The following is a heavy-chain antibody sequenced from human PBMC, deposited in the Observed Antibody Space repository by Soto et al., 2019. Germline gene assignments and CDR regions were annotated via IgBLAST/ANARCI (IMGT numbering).Heavy chain of an antibody. CDR1: GYTFNDYW. V-gene: IGHV5-51*01. D-gene: IGHD5-12*01. J-gene: IGHJ4*02. CDR3: ARPSTRRPGGHSGYDYDF. CDR2: SYPEASNT. Sequence: SLQSSCKSSGYTFNDYWIVLMPQRPGTGLDQIGISYPEASNTKYGPSFEGHLSFSVDQSPNLASGTWRTSRASDSAMYYCARPSTRRPGGHSGYDYDFWGQGTLVTVSS.